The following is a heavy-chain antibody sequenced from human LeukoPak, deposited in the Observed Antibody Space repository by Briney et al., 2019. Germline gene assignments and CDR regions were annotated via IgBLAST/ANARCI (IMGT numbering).Heavy chain of an antibody. CDR3: AKGSTMYTAYYFDY. J-gene: IGHJ4*02. Sequence: GGSLRLSCAASGFSFSGYWMSWVRQTPGKGLEWVSVISGSGGSTDYADSVKGRFTISRDNSKNTLYVQMNSLRAEDTAVYYCAKGSTMYTAYYFDYWGQGTLVTVSS. CDR2: ISGSGGST. V-gene: IGHV3-23*01. CDR1: GFSFSGYW. D-gene: IGHD3-10*02.